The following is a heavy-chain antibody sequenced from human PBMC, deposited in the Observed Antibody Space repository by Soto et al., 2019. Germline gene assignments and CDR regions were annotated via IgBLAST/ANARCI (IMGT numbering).Heavy chain of an antibody. D-gene: IGHD2-15*01. CDR2: VNPSGGST. CDR1: GYIFTAYS. CDR3: AREENCSDGICYSEYFQR. V-gene: IGHV1-46*01. J-gene: IGHJ1*01. Sequence: VASVKVSCKASGYIFTAYSMHWVRQAPGQGLEWMGVVNPSGGSTNYAQKFQGRITMTRDTSTSTVYMDLSSLTSEDTAVYYCAREENCSDGICYSEYFQRWGQGTLGTVS.